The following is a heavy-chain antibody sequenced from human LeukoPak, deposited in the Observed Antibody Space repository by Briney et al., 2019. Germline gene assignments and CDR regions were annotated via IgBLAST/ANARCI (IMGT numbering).Heavy chain of an antibody. J-gene: IGHJ6*02. CDR3: AAVPGYSISWFQYGMDV. Sequence: AASVQVSCQASGGTFSSYAISWVRQAPGQGLEWVGGIIPIFGTANYAQKFQGRVTITADESTSTAYMELSSLRSEETAVYYCAAVPGYSISWFQYGMDVWGQGTTVTVSS. CDR1: GGTFSSYA. D-gene: IGHD6-13*01. V-gene: IGHV1-69*01. CDR2: IIPIFGTA.